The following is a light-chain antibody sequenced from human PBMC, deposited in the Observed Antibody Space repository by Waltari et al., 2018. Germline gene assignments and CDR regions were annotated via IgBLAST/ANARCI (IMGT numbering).Light chain of an antibody. J-gene: IGLJ3*02. CDR1: ALPRKY. CDR3: YSADINDHHWV. CDR2: EDT. V-gene: IGLV3-10*01. Sequence: SYELTQPSSLSVSPGQTATITCSGDALPRKYVYWYQLKSGQAPLLVMYEDTKRPSGIPERFAGSTSGTTATLTISGAQVADEADYYCYSADINDHHWVFGGGTKVTVL.